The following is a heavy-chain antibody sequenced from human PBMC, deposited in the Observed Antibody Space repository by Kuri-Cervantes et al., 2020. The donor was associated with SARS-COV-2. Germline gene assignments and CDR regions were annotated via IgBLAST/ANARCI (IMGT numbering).Heavy chain of an antibody. Sequence: GGSLRLSCTVSGGSISSGDYYWSWVRQAPGKGLEWVGRIKSKTDGGTTDYAAPVKGRFTISRDDSKNTLYLQMNSLKTEDTAVYYCTTDKYYDYVWGSYRYPDYWGQGTLVTVSS. V-gene: IGHV3-15*01. J-gene: IGHJ4*02. CDR2: IKSKTDGGTT. D-gene: IGHD3-16*02. CDR3: TTDKYYDYVWGSYRYPDY. CDR1: GGSISSGDYY.